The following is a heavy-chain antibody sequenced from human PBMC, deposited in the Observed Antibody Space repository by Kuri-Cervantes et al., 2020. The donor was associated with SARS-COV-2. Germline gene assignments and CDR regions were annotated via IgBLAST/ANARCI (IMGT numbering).Heavy chain of an antibody. V-gene: IGHV4-38-2*01. CDR2: IYYSGSA. CDR1: GYSISSGYY. D-gene: IGHD3-3*01. Sequence: SQTLSLTCAVSGYSISSGYYWGWIRQPPGKGLEWIGSIYYSGSANYSPSLKSRVTISVDTSKNQFSLRLSSVTAADTGVYYCARASTTIYGVLIALFSSNAFGIWGQGTMVTVSS. CDR3: ARASTTIYGVLIALFSSNAFGI. J-gene: IGHJ3*02.